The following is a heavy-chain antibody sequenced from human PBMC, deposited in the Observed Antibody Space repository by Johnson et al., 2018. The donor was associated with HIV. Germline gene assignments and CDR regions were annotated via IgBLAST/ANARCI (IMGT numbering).Heavy chain of an antibody. J-gene: IGHJ3*02. Sequence: MQLVESGGGLVQPGGSLRLSCAASGFTFSSYAMSWVRQAPGKGLEWVSGISGSGGSTYYADSVKGRFTISRDNSKNTLYLQMNSLRAEDTAVFYCARAYNDAFDIWGQGTMVTVSS. CDR1: GFTFSSYA. CDR2: ISGSGGST. CDR3: ARAYNDAFDI. D-gene: IGHD5-24*01. V-gene: IGHV3-23*04.